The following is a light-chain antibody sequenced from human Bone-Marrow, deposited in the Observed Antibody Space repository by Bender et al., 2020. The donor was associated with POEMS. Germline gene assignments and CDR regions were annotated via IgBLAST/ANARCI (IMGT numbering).Light chain of an antibody. V-gene: IGLV2-8*01. J-gene: IGLJ1*01. Sequence: QSALTQPPSASGSPGQSVTISCTGTSSDVGGYNYVSWHQQHPGKAPKLMIYEVSKRPSGVPDRFSGSKSGNTASLTVSGLQAEDEADYYCSSLHVFGTGTKVTVL. CDR1: SSDVGGYNY. CDR2: EVS. CDR3: SSLHV.